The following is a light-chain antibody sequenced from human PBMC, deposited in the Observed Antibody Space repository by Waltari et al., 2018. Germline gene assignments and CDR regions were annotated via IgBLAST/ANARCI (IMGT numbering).Light chain of an antibody. CDR1: QSLVNSNGNTY. CDR2: KVS. V-gene: IGKV2-30*01. J-gene: IGKJ4*01. CDR3: MQGGQWLRT. Sequence: DIVMTQSPLSLPVTLGQPASISCRSSQSLVNSNGNTYLSWFQQRPGQSPRRLIYKVSNRDSGVPDRFSGSGSGTDFTLKISSVAAEDVGVYYCMQGGQWLRTFGGGNKVEIK.